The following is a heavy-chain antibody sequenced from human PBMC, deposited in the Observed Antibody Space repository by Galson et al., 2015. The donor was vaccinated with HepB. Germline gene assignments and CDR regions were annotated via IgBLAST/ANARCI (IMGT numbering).Heavy chain of an antibody. D-gene: IGHD1-14*01. J-gene: IGHJ4*01. CDR3: VRDVNAGGLDY. CDR2: TFLRNDGV. CDR1: GFTLNDHA. V-gene: IGHV3-9*01. Sequence: SLRLSCAASGFTLNDHAMHWIRQSPGKGLEWVSGTFLRNDGVDYADSVKGRFIISRDDAKKSMYLQMNSLRPDDTALYYCVRDVNAGGLDYWGQGTLVTVSS.